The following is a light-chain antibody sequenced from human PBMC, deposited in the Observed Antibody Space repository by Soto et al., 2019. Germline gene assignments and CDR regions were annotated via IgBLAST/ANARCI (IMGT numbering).Light chain of an antibody. CDR2: GAS. CDR3: QQYGSSPLYT. Sequence: EIVLTQSPGTLSLSPGERTTLSCRASQSVSSSYLAWYQQKPGQAPMLLIYGASSMATGIPDRFSGSGSGTDFTLTISRLEPEDFAVYYCQQYGSSPLYTFGQGTKLEIK. V-gene: IGKV3-20*01. J-gene: IGKJ2*01. CDR1: QSVSSSY.